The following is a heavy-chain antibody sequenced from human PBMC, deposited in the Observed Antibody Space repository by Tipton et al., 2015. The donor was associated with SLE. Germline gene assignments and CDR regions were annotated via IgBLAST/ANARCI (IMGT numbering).Heavy chain of an antibody. J-gene: IGHJ4*02. CDR2: INHSGST. CDR1: GGSFSGYY. D-gene: IGHD2-15*01. CDR3: ASGTGNCSY. V-gene: IGHV4-34*01. Sequence: TLSLTCAVYGGSFSGYYWSWIRQPPGKGLEWIGEINHSGSTNYNPSLKSRVTISVDTSKNQFSLKLSSVTAADTAVYYCASGTGNCSYWGQGTLVTVSS.